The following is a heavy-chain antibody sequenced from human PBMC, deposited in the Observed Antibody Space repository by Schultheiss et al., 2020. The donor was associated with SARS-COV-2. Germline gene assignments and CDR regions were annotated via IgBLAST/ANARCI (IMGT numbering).Heavy chain of an antibody. CDR2: IIPIFGTA. CDR1: GGTFSSYA. J-gene: IGHJ6*02. V-gene: IGHV1-69*13. D-gene: IGHD3-22*01. CDR3: ARNFDTSGYYSRDYYYYYGMDV. Sequence: SVKVSCKASGGTFSSYAISWVRQAPGQGLEWMGGIIPIFGTANYAQKFQGRVTITADESTSTAYMELSSLSAEDTAVYYCARNFDTSGYYSRDYYYYYGMDVWGQGTTVTVSS.